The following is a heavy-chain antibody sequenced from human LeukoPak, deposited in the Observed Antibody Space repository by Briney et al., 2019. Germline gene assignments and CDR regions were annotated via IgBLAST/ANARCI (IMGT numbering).Heavy chain of an antibody. CDR2: FYSAGST. V-gene: IGHV4-59*08. CDR1: GDSISSYY. D-gene: IGHD2-2*01. Sequence: PSETLSLTCTVSGDSISSYYWSWIRQPPGKGLEWVGYFYSAGSTKYYPSLNSRATISMDTSKNQFSLKVSSVTATDTAVYYCARHCRMAPPSPFDSWGQGTLVTVSS. CDR3: ARHCRMAPPSPFDS. J-gene: IGHJ4*02.